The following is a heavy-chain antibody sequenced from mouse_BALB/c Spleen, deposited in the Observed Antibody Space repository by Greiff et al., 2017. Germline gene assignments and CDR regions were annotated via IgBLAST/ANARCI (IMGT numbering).Heavy chain of an antibody. CDR1: GFAFSSYD. D-gene: IGHD2-1*01. V-gene: IGHV5-12-1*01. Sequence: EVKLMESGGGLVKPGGSLKLSCAASGFAFSSYDMSWVRQTPEKRLEWVAYISSGGGSTYYPDTVKGRFTISRDNAKNTLYLQMSSLKSEDTAMYYCARRHYYGNFFDYWGQGTTLTVSS. CDR2: ISSGGGST. J-gene: IGHJ2*01. CDR3: ARRHYYGNFFDY.